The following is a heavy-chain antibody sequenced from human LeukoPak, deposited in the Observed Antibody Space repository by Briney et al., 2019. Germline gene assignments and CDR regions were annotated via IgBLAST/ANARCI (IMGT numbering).Heavy chain of an antibody. D-gene: IGHD3-10*01. CDR2: IYGDGGT. CDR1: GFTVTSTH. V-gene: IGHV3-53*05. CDR3: ARDRAGRRSSWVEFDL. J-gene: IGHJ5*02. Sequence: GGSLRLTCTVSGFTVTSTHMDWVRQAPGKGPEWVALIYGDGGTVYADSVKGRFTISRDNSKNMVYLQMNSLRPEDSAVYYCARDRAGRRSSWVEFDLWGQGTLVTVSS.